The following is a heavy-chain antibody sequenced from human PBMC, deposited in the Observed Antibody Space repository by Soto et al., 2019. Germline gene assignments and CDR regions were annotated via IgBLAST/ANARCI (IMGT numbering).Heavy chain of an antibody. CDR2: ISSSSSYI. D-gene: IGHD3-10*01. V-gene: IGHV3-21*01. CDR3: ARDPGVRGGGWFDP. Sequence: EVQLVESGGGLVKPGGSLRLSCAASGFTFSSYSRNWVRQAPGKGLEWVSSISSSSSYIYYADSVKGRFTISRDNAKNSLYLQMNSLRAEDTAVYYCARDPGVRGGGWFDPWGQGTLVTVSS. CDR1: GFTFSSYS. J-gene: IGHJ5*02.